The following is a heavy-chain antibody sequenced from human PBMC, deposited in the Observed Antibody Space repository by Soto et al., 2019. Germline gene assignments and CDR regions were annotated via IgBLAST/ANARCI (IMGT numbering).Heavy chain of an antibody. CDR2: IWYDGSNK. V-gene: IGHV3-33*01. J-gene: IGHJ2*01. CDR1: GFTFSSYG. CDR3: ARAAINWYFDL. Sequence: QVQLVESGGGVVQPGRSLRLSCAASGFTFSSYGMHWVRQAPGKGLEWVAVIWYDGSNKYYADSVKGRFTISRDNSKNTLYLQMNSLSAEDTAVYYCARAAINWYFDLWGRGTLVTVSS.